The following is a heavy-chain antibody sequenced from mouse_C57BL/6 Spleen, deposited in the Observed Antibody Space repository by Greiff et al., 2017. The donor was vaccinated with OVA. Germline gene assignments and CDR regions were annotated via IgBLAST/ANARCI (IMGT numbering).Heavy chain of an antibody. J-gene: IGHJ2*01. Sequence: QVQLQQPGTELVKPGASVKLSCKASGYTFTSYWMHWVKQRPGQGLEWIGNINPSNGGTTYNEKFKSKATLTVDKSSSTAYMQLSSLTSEDSAVYYCARKVSTMINYFDYWGQGTTLTVSS. V-gene: IGHV1-53*01. D-gene: IGHD2-4*01. CDR2: INPSNGGT. CDR3: ARKVSTMINYFDY. CDR1: GYTFTSYW.